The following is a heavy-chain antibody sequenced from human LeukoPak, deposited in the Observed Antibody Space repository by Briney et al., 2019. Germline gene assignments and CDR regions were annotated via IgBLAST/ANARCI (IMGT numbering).Heavy chain of an antibody. V-gene: IGHV4-59*13. CDR2: IYYNGST. CDR3: TTDRLAYYDILTGYVDWFDP. D-gene: IGHD3-9*01. CDR1: GDPISSYY. Sequence: SETLSLTCSVSGDPISSYYCSWLRQPPGKGLEGVGYIYYNGSTNYNPSLKSRVTIAVDTSKNQFSLKLSSVTAADTAVYYCTTDRLAYYDILTGYVDWFDPWGQGTLVTVSS. J-gene: IGHJ5*02.